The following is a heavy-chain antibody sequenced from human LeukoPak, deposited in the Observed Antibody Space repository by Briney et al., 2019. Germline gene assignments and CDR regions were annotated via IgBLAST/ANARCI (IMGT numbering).Heavy chain of an antibody. CDR2: ISGSGGST. V-gene: IGHV3-23*01. Sequence: GGSLRLSCAASGFTFSSYAMSWVRQAPGKGLEWVSAISGSGGSTYYADSVKGRFTISRDNSKNTLYLQMNSLRAEDTAVYYCAKAVYYYDSSGYYYFDYWGQGTLVSVSS. D-gene: IGHD3-22*01. CDR1: GFTFSSYA. J-gene: IGHJ4*02. CDR3: AKAVYYYDSSGYYYFDY.